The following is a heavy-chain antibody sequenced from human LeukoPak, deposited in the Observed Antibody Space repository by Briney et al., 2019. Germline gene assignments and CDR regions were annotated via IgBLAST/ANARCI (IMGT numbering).Heavy chain of an antibody. Sequence: GAPLLSCATSWCAFISYALSWGRQAPRKGLEGVSAISGSGGSTYYADAGKGRFTIPRDNSRNTLYLQMTSLRAEDTVVYYCAKDPVGCGNVAGPFDYWGQGTLVTVSS. CDR2: ISGSGGST. CDR1: WCAFISYA. CDR3: AKDPVGCGNVAGPFDY. D-gene: IGHD6-19*01. V-gene: IGHV3-23*01. J-gene: IGHJ4*02.